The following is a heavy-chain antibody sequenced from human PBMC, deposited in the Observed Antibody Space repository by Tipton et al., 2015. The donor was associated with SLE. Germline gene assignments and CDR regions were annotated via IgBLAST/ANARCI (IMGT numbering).Heavy chain of an antibody. CDR3: ARVVSFYDFWSGYSE. J-gene: IGHJ4*02. CDR2: FYHSGNT. CDR1: RYSISSGYY. V-gene: IGHV4-38-2*02. Sequence: TLSLTCIVSRYSISSGYYWGWMRQAPGKELEWVGSFYHSGNTYYNPSLTSRVTISVDKSKNQFSLKLSSVTAADTAVYYCARVVSFYDFWSGYSEWGQGTLVTVSS. D-gene: IGHD3-3*01.